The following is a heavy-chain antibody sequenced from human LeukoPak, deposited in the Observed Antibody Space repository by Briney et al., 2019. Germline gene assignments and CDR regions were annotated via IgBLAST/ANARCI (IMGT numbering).Heavy chain of an antibody. Sequence: SETLSLTCSVSGGSINNYYWSWIRQPAGKGLEWIGRICTSGSTNYNPSLKSRVTMSLDTSKNQFSLKLSSVTAADTAVYYCARDYCSGGSCYSFDYWGQGTLVTVSS. V-gene: IGHV4-4*07. CDR3: ARDYCSGGSCYSFDY. CDR1: GGSINNYY. CDR2: ICTSGST. J-gene: IGHJ4*02. D-gene: IGHD2-15*01.